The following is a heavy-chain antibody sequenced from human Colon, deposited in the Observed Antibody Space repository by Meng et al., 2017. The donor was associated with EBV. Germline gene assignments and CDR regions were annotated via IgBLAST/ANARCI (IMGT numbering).Heavy chain of an antibody. D-gene: IGHD6-25*01. J-gene: IGHJ4*02. CDR1: GFNFNDYY. V-gene: IGHV3-11*01. Sequence: HVYRVESGGGFVKPGGSLSLPCAASGFNFNDYYMTWIRQAPGKGLEWVAFISKMGDGISYAESVRGRFTISRDSATHSLYLQMNSLRAEDTAVYYCARDLGGPRDYWGQGTLVTVSS. CDR2: ISKMGDGI. CDR3: ARDLGGPRDY.